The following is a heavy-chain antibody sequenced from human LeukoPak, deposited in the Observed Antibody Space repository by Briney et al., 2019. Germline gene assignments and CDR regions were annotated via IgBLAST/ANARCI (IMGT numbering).Heavy chain of an antibody. V-gene: IGHV3-11*01. CDR2: ISSSGSTI. Sequence: PGGSLRPSCAASGFTFSDYYMSWIRQAPGKGLEWASYISSSGSTIYYADSVKGRFTISRDNAKNSLYLQINSLRAEDTAVYYCGKTTVGYSSGQKPAWPVDYWGQGTLVTVSS. D-gene: IGHD5-18*01. J-gene: IGHJ4*02. CDR1: GFTFSDYY. CDR3: GKTTVGYSSGQKPAWPVDY.